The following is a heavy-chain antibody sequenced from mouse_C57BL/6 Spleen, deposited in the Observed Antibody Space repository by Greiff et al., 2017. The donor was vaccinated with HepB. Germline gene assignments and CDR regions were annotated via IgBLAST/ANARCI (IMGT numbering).Heavy chain of an antibody. D-gene: IGHD1-1*01. J-gene: IGHJ2*01. CDR1: GYTFTSYW. CDR2: IDPSDSYT. CDR3: ARREALREEFDY. V-gene: IGHV1-69*01. Sequence: QVQLQQPGAELVMPGASVKLSCKASGYTFTSYWMHWVKQRPGQGLEWIGEIDPSDSYTNYNQKFKGKSTLTVDKSSSTAYMQLSSLTSEDSAVYYCARREALREEFDYWGQGTTLTVSS.